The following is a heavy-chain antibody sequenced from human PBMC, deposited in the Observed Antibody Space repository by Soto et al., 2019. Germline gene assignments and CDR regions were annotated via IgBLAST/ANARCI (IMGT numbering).Heavy chain of an antibody. CDR2: IDRSGDIT. CDR3: TKASRAYEPTGLFFDS. J-gene: IGHJ4*02. CDR1: VVTFSVYG. D-gene: IGHD2-8*02. V-gene: IGHV3-23*01. Sequence: PWGSLRICCAASVVTFSVYGRHWVRQAPGKGLERVSSIDRSGDITFYSGSVKDLFSISIDNSMNTLFLLMNNLRADDSAMYYCTKASRAYEPTGLFFDSWGQGTLVTVSS.